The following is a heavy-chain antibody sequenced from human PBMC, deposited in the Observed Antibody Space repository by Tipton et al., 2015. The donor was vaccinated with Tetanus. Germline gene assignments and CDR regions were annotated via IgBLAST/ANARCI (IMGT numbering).Heavy chain of an antibody. J-gene: IGHJ5*02. CDR3: AAESARGNNWFAP. CDR1: GGSISSGGYY. Sequence: LRLSCIVSGGSISSGGYYWSWIRQHPRTGLGGIGYISNRGNSYSNPSLKGRVSLSVDKSASQFSLRLTSVTFADSAVYYCAAESARGNNWFAPWGQGVLVNVSS. V-gene: IGHV4-31*02. CDR2: ISNRGNS.